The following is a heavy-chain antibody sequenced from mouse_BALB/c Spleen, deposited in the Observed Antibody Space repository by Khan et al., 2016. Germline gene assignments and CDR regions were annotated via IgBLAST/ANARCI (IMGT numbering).Heavy chain of an antibody. CDR1: GYAFSSYW. V-gene: IGHV1-80*01. Sequence: QVQLQQSGAELVRPGSSVKISCRASGYAFSSYWMNWVKQRPGQGLEWIGQSYPGDGDTHYNGKLKGKATLTADKSSRKAYMQLSRLTSENAAVYVCAGSTPLVYWGQGTLVPVSA. J-gene: IGHJ3*01. CDR3: AGSTPLVY. CDR2: SYPGDGDT.